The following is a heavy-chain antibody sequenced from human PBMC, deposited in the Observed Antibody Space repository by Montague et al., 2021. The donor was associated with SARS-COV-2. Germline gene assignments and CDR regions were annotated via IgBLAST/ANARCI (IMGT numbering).Heavy chain of an antibody. Sequence: SETLSLTCTVPGGSISSSSYYWGWIRQPPGKGLEWIGSIYYSGSTXYNPSLKSRVTISVDTSKNQFSLKLSSVTAADTAVHYCARHGKTRIAMIVVVIGYFDYWGQGTLVTVSS. CDR2: IYYSGST. CDR3: ARHGKTRIAMIVVVIGYFDY. V-gene: IGHV4-39*01. CDR1: GGSISSSSYY. J-gene: IGHJ4*02. D-gene: IGHD3-22*01.